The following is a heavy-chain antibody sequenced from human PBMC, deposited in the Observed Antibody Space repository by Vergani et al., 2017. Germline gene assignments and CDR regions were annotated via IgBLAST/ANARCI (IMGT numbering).Heavy chain of an antibody. CDR1: GGTFSSYA. CDR3: AREPYYDSSGQNRWGYFDY. J-gene: IGHJ4*02. V-gene: IGHV1-69*01. CDR2: IIPLFGTA. D-gene: IGHD3-22*01. Sequence: QVQLVQSGAEVKKPGSSVKVSCKASGGTFSSYAISWVRQAPGQGLEWMGGIIPLFGTANYAQKFQGRVTLTADESPSTAYMELSSLRSEDTAVYYCAREPYYDSSGQNRWGYFDYWGQGTLVTVSA.